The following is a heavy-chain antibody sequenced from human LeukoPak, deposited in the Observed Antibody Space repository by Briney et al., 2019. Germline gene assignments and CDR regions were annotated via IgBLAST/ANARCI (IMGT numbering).Heavy chain of an antibody. J-gene: IGHJ4*02. Sequence: GGSLRLSCAASGFTSGIYAVSWVRQAPGKGPEWVSAFSGGGDSYYADSVKGRFTISRDNSKKILYLQMNSLRAEDTAVYYCGKEVERHFDLKYWGQGTLATVSS. CDR2: FSGGGDS. V-gene: IGHV3-23*01. CDR1: GFTSGIYA. CDR3: GKEVERHFDLKY.